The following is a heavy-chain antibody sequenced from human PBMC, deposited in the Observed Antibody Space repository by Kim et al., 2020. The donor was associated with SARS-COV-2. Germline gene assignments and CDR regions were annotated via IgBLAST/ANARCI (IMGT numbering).Heavy chain of an antibody. V-gene: IGHV4-59*13. CDR2: IYYSGST. CDR3: GTYGGNTGFDY. D-gene: IGHD2-15*01. CDR1: GVSINRYF. Sequence: SESLSLTCSVSGVSINRYFWSWIRQPPGKGLEWGGCIYYSGSTNYNPSLKGRATISLDKPKNQFSLRLNSVTAADTAVYYCGTYGGNTGFDYWGRGT. J-gene: IGHJ4*02.